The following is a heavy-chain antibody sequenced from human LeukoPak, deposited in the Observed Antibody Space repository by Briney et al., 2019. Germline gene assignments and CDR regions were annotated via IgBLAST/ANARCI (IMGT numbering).Heavy chain of an antibody. V-gene: IGHV1-2*02. D-gene: IGHD2-8*02. CDR2: INPNNGGT. CDR3: ARVDGGEWYYFDY. CDR1: GYTFTGYY. Sequence: ASVKVSCKASGYTFTGYYMHWVRQAPGQGLEWMGWINPNNGGTNYAQKFQGRVTMTLDTSISSGYMELSRLRSDDTAIYFCARVDGGEWYYFDYWGQGTLVTVFS. J-gene: IGHJ4*02.